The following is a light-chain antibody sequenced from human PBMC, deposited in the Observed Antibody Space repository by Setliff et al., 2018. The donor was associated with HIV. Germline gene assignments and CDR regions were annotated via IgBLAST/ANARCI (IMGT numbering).Light chain of an antibody. CDR2: GVT. V-gene: IGLV2-14*03. CDR3: SSYTSISAYV. Sequence: QSALAQPASVSGSPGQSITISCIGTGRDIGGYNYVSWYQQHPGKAPKLIIYGVTKRSSGVSNRFSGSKAGTTASLTISGLQAEDEADYYCSSYTSISAYVFGTGTKVTVL. J-gene: IGLJ1*01. CDR1: GRDIGGYNY.